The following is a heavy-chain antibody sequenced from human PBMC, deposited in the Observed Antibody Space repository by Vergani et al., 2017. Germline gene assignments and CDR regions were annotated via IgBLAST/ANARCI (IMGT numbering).Heavy chain of an antibody. CDR1: GFTFSSYG. CDR2: ISYDGSNK. J-gene: IGHJ4*02. V-gene: IGHV3-30*18. D-gene: IGHD1-26*01. CDR3: AKGGSGSCYFDC. Sequence: QVQLVESGGGVVQPGRSLRLSCAASGFTFSSYGMHWVRQAPGKGLEWVAVISYDGSNKYYADSVKGRFTISRDNSKNTLYLQMNSLRAEDTAVYYCAKGGSGSCYFDCWSQRTLVTVSS.